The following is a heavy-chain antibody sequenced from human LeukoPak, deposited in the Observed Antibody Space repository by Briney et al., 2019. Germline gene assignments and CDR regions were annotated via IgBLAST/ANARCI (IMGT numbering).Heavy chain of an antibody. CDR3: VSPVFINF. CDR1: GFPFSTLG. D-gene: IGHD1-14*01. V-gene: IGHV3-64D*06. J-gene: IGHJ4*01. Sequence: GGSLRLSCSASGFPFSTLGMQWVRQAPGKGLEHVSTIGSDGDGTYYADSVKDRFIISRDNSKNAVYLQMSSLRPEDTAVYYCVSPVFINFWGQGTLVTVSS. CDR2: IGSDGDGT.